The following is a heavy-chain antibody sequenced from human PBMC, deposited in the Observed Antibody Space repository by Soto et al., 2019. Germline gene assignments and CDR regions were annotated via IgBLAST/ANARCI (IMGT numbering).Heavy chain of an antibody. CDR2: IIPIFGTA. V-gene: IGHV1-69*06. CDR3: ARVYVNSGGDWFAP. Sequence: SVKVSCKASGGTFSSYAISWVRQAPGQGLEWMGGIIPIFGTANYAQKFQGRVTITADKSTSTAYMELSSLRSEDTAVYYCARVYVNSGGDWFAPWGQGTLVTVSS. J-gene: IGHJ5*02. D-gene: IGHD2-15*01. CDR1: GGTFSSYA.